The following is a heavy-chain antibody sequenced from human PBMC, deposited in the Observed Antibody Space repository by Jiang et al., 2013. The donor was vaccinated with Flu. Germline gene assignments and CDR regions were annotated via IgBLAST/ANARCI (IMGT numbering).Heavy chain of an antibody. J-gene: IGHJ4*02. CDR2: LYYAGTT. CDR1: GVSVTSSAYS. V-gene: IGHV4-39*01. Sequence: ALVKPSETLSLTCTISGVSVTSSAYSWGWIRQPPGKGLEWIANLYYAGTTYYNPSLKSRVTISVDTSKTQFSLNLTSVTAADTAVYYCSRADDYIPFDYWGQGTLVTVSS. CDR3: SRADDYIPFDY. D-gene: IGHD5-24*01.